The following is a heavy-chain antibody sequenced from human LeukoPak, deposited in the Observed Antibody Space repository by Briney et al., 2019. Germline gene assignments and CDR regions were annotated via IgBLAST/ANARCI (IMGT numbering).Heavy chain of an antibody. V-gene: IGHV4-39*01. CDR1: GGSISSNSYY. CDR3: ARHVGYSSGWSDY. Sequence: TSETLSLTCTVSGGSISSNSYYWGWIRQPPGKGLEWIGSVYYSGSTRYNPSLKSRVTIYVDTSKSQFSLKLSSVTAADTAVYYCARHVGYSSGWSDYWGQGTLVTVSS. J-gene: IGHJ4*02. D-gene: IGHD6-19*01. CDR2: VYYSGST.